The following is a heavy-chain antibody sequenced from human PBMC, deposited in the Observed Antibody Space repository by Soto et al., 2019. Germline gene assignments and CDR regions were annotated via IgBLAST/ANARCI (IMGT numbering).Heavy chain of an antibody. CDR2: ISAYNGNT. CDR1: GYAFTSYG. CDR3: ARDGPMDRAFDI. D-gene: IGHD3-10*01. J-gene: IGHJ3*02. Sequence: QVQLVQSGAEVKKPWASVKVSCKASGYAFTSYGITWVRQAPGQGLEWMGWISAYNGNTNYAQNLQGRVTMTTDTSTSTAYMDLRSLRSDDTAVYYCARDGPMDRAFDIWGQGTMVTVSS. V-gene: IGHV1-18*01.